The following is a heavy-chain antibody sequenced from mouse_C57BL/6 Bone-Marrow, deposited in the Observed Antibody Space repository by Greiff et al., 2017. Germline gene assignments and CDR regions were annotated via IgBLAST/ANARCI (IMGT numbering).Heavy chain of an antibody. CDR3: AKQGGGYDDYYAMDY. Sequence: VKLVESGPGLVAPSQSLSITCTVSGFSLTSYGVDWVRQPPGKGLAWLGVIWGGGSTNYNSAPMSRLSISKDNSKSQVFLKMNSLQTDDTAMYYCAKQGGGYDDYYAMDYWGQGTTVTVSS. CDR2: IWGGGST. V-gene: IGHV2-9*01. D-gene: IGHD2-2*01. CDR1: GFSLTSYG. J-gene: IGHJ4*01.